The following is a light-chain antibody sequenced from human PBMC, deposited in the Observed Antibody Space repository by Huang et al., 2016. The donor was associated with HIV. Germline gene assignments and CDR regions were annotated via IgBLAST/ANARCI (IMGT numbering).Light chain of an antibody. CDR3: QQTYTGVT. CDR2: AAS. Sequence: DIQMTQSPSSLSASVGDRVTITCRASQSMNTYLNWFQQKPGKAPKVLISAASTLQSGVPSRFSGGGSGTHFTLTITSLQPEDFATYYCQQTYTGVTFGQGTKVEIK. V-gene: IGKV1-39*01. CDR1: QSMNTY. J-gene: IGKJ1*01.